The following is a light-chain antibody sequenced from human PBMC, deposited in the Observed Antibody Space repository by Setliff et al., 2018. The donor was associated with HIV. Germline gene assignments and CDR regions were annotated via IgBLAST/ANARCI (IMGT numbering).Light chain of an antibody. V-gene: IGKV3-15*01. CDR1: QSVSSN. J-gene: IGKJ1*01. CDR3: QQYNNLWT. CDR2: GAS. Sequence: EIVMTQSPATLSVSPGERATLSCRASQSVSSNLAWYQQKPGQAPGLLIYGASTRATGIPARFSGSGSGTEFTLTISSLQSEDFAVYYCQQYNNLWTFGQGTKVDIK.